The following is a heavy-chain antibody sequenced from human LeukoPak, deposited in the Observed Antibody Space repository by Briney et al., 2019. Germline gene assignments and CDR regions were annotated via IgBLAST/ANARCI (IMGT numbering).Heavy chain of an antibody. CDR2: ISYDGSNK. CDR1: GFTFSSYA. CDR3: GRGPVGFGELNY. Sequence: PGRSLRLSCAASGFTFSSYAMHWVRQAPGKGLEWVAVISYDGSNKFYADSVKGRFTLSRDNSKNTLYPQMNSLRIEDTAVYYCGRGPVGFGELNYWGQGTLVTVSS. J-gene: IGHJ4*02. D-gene: IGHD3-10*01. V-gene: IGHV3-30-3*01.